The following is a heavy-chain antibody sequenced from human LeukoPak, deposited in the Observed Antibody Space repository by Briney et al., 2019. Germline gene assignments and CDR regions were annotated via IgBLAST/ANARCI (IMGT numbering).Heavy chain of an antibody. CDR3: VRGGGFNSGFEY. Sequence: ASVKVSCKASGYTFTSYYMHWVRQAPGQGLEWMGWISVYNGDTKYAQNLQGRVTLTTDTSTSTAYMELRSLRSDDTAVYYCVRGGGFNSGFEYWGQGTLAIVSS. D-gene: IGHD3-10*01. CDR2: ISVYNGDT. J-gene: IGHJ4*02. CDR1: GYTFTSYY. V-gene: IGHV1-18*04.